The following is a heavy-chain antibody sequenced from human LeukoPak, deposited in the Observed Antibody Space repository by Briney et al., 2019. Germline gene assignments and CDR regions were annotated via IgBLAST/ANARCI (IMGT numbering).Heavy chain of an antibody. CDR3: TTRPYYDFWSGYPAGGDY. CDR1: GFRFTDYG. Sequence: GGSLRLSCEASGFRFTDYGMHWVRQAPGKGLEWVGRIKSKTDGGTTDYAAPVKGRFTISRDDSKNTLYLQMNSLKTEDTAVYYCTTRPYYDFWSGYPAGGDYWGQGTLVTVSS. J-gene: IGHJ4*02. CDR2: IKSKTDGGTT. D-gene: IGHD3-3*01. V-gene: IGHV3-15*01.